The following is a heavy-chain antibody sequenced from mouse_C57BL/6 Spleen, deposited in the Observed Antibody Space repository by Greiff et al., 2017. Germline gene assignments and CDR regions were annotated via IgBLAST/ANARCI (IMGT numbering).Heavy chain of an antibody. CDR2: INPSSGYT. V-gene: IGHV1-7*01. J-gene: IGHJ1*03. CDR3: ARGYSNWYFDV. CDR1: GYTFTSYW. Sequence: QVQLQQSGAELAKPGASVKLSCKASGYTFTSYWMHWVKQRPGQGLEWIGYINPSSGYTKYNQKFKDKATLTADKSSSTAYMHLSSLTYEDSAVYYCARGYSNWYFDVWGTGTTVTVSS. D-gene: IGHD2-3*01.